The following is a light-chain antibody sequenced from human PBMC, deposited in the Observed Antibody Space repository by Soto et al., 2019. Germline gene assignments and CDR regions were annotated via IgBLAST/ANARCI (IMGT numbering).Light chain of an antibody. CDR2: EGS. V-gene: IGLV2-14*02. CDR3: SAYRRGIIV. CDR1: SSDVGSYNL. Sequence: QSALTQPASVSGSPGQSITISCTGTSSDVGSYNLVSWYQQHPGKAPKLMIYEGSKRPSGVSNRFSGSKSGNTASLTISGLQAEDEADYYCSAYRRGIIVFGGGTKVTVL. J-gene: IGLJ2*01.